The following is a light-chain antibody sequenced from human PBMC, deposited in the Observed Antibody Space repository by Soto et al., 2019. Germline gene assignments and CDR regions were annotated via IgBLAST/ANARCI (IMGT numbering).Light chain of an antibody. CDR2: GAS. CDR1: QSVSSSY. Sequence: EIVLTQSPGTLSLSPGERATLSFSASQSVSSSYLAWYQQKPGQAPRLLIYGASTRATGIPARFSGSGSGTDFTLTISSLEPEDFAVYYCQQRSNLITFGQGTRLEIK. V-gene: IGKV3D-20*02. J-gene: IGKJ5*01. CDR3: QQRSNLIT.